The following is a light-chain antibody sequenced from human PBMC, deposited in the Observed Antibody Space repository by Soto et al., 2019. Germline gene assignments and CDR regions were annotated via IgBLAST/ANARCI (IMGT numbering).Light chain of an antibody. CDR3: SSYAGGNNWV. Sequence: QSVLTQPPSASGSPGQLVTISCTGASSDISGHNYVSWYQQHPGKAPKLMIYEVSKRPSWVPDRFSASKSGNTASLTVSGLQAEDEADYYCSSYAGGNNWVFGGGTQLTVL. V-gene: IGLV2-8*01. CDR1: SSDISGHNY. J-gene: IGLJ3*02. CDR2: EVS.